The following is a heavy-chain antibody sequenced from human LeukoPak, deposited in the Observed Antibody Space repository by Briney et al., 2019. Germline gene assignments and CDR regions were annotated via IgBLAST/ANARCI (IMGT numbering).Heavy chain of an antibody. CDR1: GFTFSNEA. CDR3: AKGADDVPDLFRVVWFDP. V-gene: IGHV3-23*01. CDR2: ISPGGGTT. J-gene: IGHJ5*02. Sequence: GGSLRLSCAVSGFTFSNEAMGWVRQLRGGGLEWVSTISPGGGTTYYAESMKGRFTISRDNSKTTLYLEMNSLRAEDTAVYYCAKGADDVPDLFRVVWFDPWGQGTLVTVSS. D-gene: IGHD2-2*01.